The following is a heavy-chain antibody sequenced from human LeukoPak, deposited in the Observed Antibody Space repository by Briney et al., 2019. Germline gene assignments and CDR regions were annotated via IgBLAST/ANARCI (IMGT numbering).Heavy chain of an antibody. D-gene: IGHD2-2*01. CDR1: GGSISSYY. CDR2: IYYSGST. J-gene: IGHJ5*02. CDR3: AKRYCSSTSCYRPHNWFDP. V-gene: IGHV4-59*12. Sequence: PSETLSLTCTVSGGSISSYYWSWIRQPPGKGLEWIGYIYYSGSTNYNPSLRSRVTISVDTSKNQFSLKLSSVTAADTAVYYCAKRYCSSTSCYRPHNWFDPWGQGTLVTVSS.